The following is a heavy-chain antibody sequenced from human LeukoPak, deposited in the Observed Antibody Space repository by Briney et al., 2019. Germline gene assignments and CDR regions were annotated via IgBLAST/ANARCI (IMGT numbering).Heavy chain of an antibody. Sequence: PGGSLRLSCAASGFTFSTYAMHWVRQAPGKGLEWVAVISYDGSNKYYADSVKGRFTISRDNSKNTLFLQMNSLRAEDTAVYYCARGFVTYGSGSLDYWGQGTLVTVSS. J-gene: IGHJ4*02. D-gene: IGHD3-10*01. CDR1: GFTFSTYA. CDR3: ARGFVTYGSGSLDY. CDR2: ISYDGSNK. V-gene: IGHV3-30-3*01.